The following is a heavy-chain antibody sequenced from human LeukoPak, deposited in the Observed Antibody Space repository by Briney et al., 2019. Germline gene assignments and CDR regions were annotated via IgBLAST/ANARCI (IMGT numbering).Heavy chain of an antibody. CDR2: ISGSGGST. J-gene: IGHJ6*03. CDR3: AKVADYSNYYYYYYMDV. Sequence: PGGSLRLSCAVSGFTFSSYAMSWVRQAPGKGLEWVSAISGSGGSTYYADSVKGRFTISRDNSKNTLYLQMNSLRAEGTAVYYCAKVADYSNYYYYYYMDVWGKGTTVTVSS. D-gene: IGHD4-11*01. CDR1: GFTFSSYA. V-gene: IGHV3-23*01.